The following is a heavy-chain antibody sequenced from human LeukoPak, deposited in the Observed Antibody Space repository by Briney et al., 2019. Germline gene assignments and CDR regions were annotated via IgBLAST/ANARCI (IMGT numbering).Heavy chain of an antibody. CDR2: INWNGGST. V-gene: IGHV3-20*01. CDR1: GFTFDDYG. D-gene: IGHD3-22*01. CDR3: ARGRYYYDSSAPNWFDP. J-gene: IGHJ5*02. Sequence: AGGSLRLSCAASGFTFDDYGMSWVRQAPGKGLEWVSGINWNGGSTGYADSVKGRFTISRDNAKNSLYLQMNSLRAEDTALYHCARGRYYYDSSAPNWFDPWGQGTLVTVSS.